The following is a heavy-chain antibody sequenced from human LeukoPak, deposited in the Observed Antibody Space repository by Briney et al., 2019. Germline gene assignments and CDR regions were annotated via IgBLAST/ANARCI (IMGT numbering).Heavy chain of an antibody. D-gene: IGHD2-2*01. V-gene: IGHV1-8*01. CDR3: AKGREYQLLIFDY. CDR1: GYTFTSYD. Sequence: ASVKVSCKASGYTFTSYDINWVRQATGQGLEWMGWMNPNSGNTGYAQKFQGRVTMTRNTSISTAYMELSSLRSEDTAVYYCAKGREYQLLIFDYWGQGTLVTVSS. CDR2: MNPNSGNT. J-gene: IGHJ4*02.